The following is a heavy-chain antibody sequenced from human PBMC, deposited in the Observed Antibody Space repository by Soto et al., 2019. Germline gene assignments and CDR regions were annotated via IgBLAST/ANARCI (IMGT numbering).Heavy chain of an antibody. V-gene: IGHV3-21*01. CDR1: GFTFSSYS. CDR2: ISSSSSYI. J-gene: IGHJ3*02. CDR3: ARVRYHRDFWSGREAAFDI. Sequence: GGSLRLSCAASGFTFSSYSMNWVRQAPGKGLEWVSSISSSSSYIYYADSVKGRFTISRDNAKNSLYLQMNSLRAEDTAVYYCARVRYHRDFWSGREAAFDIWGQGTMVTVSS. D-gene: IGHD3-3*01.